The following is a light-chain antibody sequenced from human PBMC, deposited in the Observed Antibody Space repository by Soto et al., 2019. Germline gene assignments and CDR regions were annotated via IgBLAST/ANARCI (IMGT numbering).Light chain of an antibody. Sequence: QSALTQPRSVSGSPGQSVTISCTGTSSDVGSYNYVSWYQQHPGKAPKVKIYDVSKRPSGVPDRFSASKSGNTASLTISGLQADDEADYYCCSYAGRYSYVFGSGTKLTVL. CDR3: CSYAGRYSYV. CDR2: DVS. V-gene: IGLV2-11*01. J-gene: IGLJ1*01. CDR1: SSDVGSYNY.